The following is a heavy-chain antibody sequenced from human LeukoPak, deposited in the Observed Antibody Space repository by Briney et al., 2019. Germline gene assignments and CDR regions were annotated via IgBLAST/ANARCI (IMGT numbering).Heavy chain of an antibody. CDR3: TCDLDRTDGL. D-gene: IGHD2-8*01. CDR2: IHLHGSER. Sequence: GGSLRLSCAASGFTFSNYWLSWVRQAPGKGLEWVANIHLHGSERYYLDSVKGRFTISRDNAKNSLYLQMNSLRAEGTAVYYCTCDLDRTDGLWGQGTMVTVSS. CDR1: GFTFSNYW. J-gene: IGHJ3*01. V-gene: IGHV3-7*01.